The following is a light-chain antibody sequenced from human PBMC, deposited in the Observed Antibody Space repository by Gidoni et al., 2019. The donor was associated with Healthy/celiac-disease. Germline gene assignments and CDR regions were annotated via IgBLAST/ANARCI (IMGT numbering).Light chain of an antibody. CDR1: QSVSSSY. V-gene: IGKV3-20*01. CDR2: GAS. CDR3: QQYGSSPRT. J-gene: IGKJ1*01. Sequence: EIVLTHSPCTLSLFPGERATLSCRASQSVSSSYLAWYQQKPGQAPRLLIYGASSRATGIPERFSGRGSGTDFTLTISRLEPEDFAVYYCQQYGSSPRTFGQGTKVEIK.